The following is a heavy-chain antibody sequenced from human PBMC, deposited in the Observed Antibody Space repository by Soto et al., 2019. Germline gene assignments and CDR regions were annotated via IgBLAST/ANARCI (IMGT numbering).Heavy chain of an antibody. CDR2: VFASEDK. D-gene: IGHD2-2*01. CDR1: WLSLNNGKLG. V-gene: IGHV2-26*01. J-gene: IGHJ5*02. Sequence: SGPTLVYPAESLTLTCTVSWLSLNNGKLGVSWFRQPPGESLGLLEHVFASEDKSYKTSLRSRLTISKDTSRSQVVLTMTNLDTMDSGTYYCVLIKDCSRSECYLASFDAWGQGSMVTVS. CDR3: VLIKDCSRSECYLASFDA.